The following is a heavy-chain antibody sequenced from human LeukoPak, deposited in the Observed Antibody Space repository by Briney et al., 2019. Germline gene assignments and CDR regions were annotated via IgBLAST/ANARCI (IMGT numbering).Heavy chain of an antibody. J-gene: IGHJ4*02. CDR2: ISSSSDYI. Sequence: GGSLRLSCAASGFIFSRNSMNWVRQAPGKGLQWVSSISSSSDYIYYADSVKGRFTISRDNAKNSLYLQMNSLRAEDTAVYYCARSFYSSTWYGDLDYWGQGTLVTVSS. CDR3: ARSFYSSTWYGDLDY. CDR1: GFIFSRNS. V-gene: IGHV3-21*01. D-gene: IGHD6-13*01.